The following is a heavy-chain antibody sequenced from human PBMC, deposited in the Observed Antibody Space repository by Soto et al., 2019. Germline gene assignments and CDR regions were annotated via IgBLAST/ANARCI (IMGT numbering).Heavy chain of an antibody. Sequence: SLRLSCAASGFTFSSYAMSWVRQAPGKGLEWVSAISGSGGSTYYADSVKGRFTISRDNSKNTLYLQMNSLRAEDTAVYYCAKVRVDYYDSSGHGGFDYWGQGTLVTVSS. J-gene: IGHJ4*02. CDR2: ISGSGGST. V-gene: IGHV3-23*01. CDR3: AKVRVDYYDSSGHGGFDY. D-gene: IGHD3-22*01. CDR1: GFTFSSYA.